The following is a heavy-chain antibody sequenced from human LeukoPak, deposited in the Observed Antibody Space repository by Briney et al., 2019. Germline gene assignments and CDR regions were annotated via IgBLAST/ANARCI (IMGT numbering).Heavy chain of an antibody. CDR1: GYTLTELS. Sequence: ASVKVSCKVSGYTLTELSMHWVRQAPGKGLEWMGGFDPEDGETIYAQKFQGRVTMTEDTSTDTAYMELSSLRSEDTAVYYCARVATVTTGAILYYFDYWGQGTLVTVSS. CDR2: FDPEDGET. J-gene: IGHJ4*02. D-gene: IGHD4-17*01. CDR3: ARVATVTTGAILYYFDY. V-gene: IGHV1-24*01.